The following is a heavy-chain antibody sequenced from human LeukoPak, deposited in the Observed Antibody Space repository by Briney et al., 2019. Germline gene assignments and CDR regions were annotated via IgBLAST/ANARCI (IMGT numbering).Heavy chain of an antibody. CDR2: INWNGGST. D-gene: IGHD3-10*02. V-gene: IGHV3-20*04. CDR3: ARVMFDSSDYMDV. CDR1: GFTFDDYG. J-gene: IGHJ6*03. Sequence: PGGSLRLSCAASGFTFDDYGMSWVRQAPGKGLEWVSGINWNGGSTGYADSVKGRFTISRDNAKNSLYLQTNSLRAEDTAVYYCARVMFDSSDYMDVWGKGTTVTVSS.